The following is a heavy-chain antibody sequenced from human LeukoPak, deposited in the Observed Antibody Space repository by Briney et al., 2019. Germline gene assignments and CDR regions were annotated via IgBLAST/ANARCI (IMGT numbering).Heavy chain of an antibody. V-gene: IGHV1-2*02. CDR1: GYTLTGYY. CDR2: INPNSGGT. D-gene: IGHD3-3*01. J-gene: IGHJ4*02. Sequence: ASVKVSCKASGYTLTGYYMHWVREAPGQGLEWMGWINPNSGGTNYAQKFQGRVTMTRDTSISTAYMELSRLGSDDTAVYYCARDGASGYLADYWGQGTLVTVSS. CDR3: ARDGASGYLADY.